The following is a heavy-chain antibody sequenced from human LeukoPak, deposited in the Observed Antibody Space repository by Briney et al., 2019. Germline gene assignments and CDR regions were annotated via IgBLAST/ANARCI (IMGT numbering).Heavy chain of an antibody. CDR1: GYTFTSYG. J-gene: IGHJ5*02. D-gene: IGHD2-21*01. V-gene: IGHV1-18*01. Sequence: ASVKVSCKASGYTFTSYGISWVRQAPGQGLEWMGWISAYNGDTNYAQKFQGRVTMTRDTSISTAYMELSRLRSDDTAVYYCARDHIVVVIGWFDPWGQGTLVTVSS. CDR3: ARDHIVVVIGWFDP. CDR2: ISAYNGDT.